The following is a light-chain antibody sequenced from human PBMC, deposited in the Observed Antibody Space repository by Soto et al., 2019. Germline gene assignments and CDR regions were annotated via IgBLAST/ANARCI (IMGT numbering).Light chain of an antibody. V-gene: IGKV3-15*01. J-gene: IGKJ4*01. CDR2: GAS. CDR3: QQYNDWPALT. CDR1: QSVSSN. Sequence: EIVMTQSPATLSVSPGERATLSSRASQSVSSNLAWYQQKLGQAPSLLIYGASTRATGIPARFSGSGSGTEFTLTISSLQSEDFTVYYCQQYNDWPALTYGGGTKVEIK.